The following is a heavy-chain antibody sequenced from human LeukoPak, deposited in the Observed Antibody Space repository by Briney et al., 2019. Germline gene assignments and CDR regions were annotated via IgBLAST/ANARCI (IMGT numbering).Heavy chain of an antibody. V-gene: IGHV1-2*02. J-gene: IGHJ4*02. CDR3: ARVVGIAVAGTGY. D-gene: IGHD6-19*01. CDR1: GYTFTGYY. CDR2: INPNSGGT. Sequence: ASVKVSCKASGYTFTGYYMHWVRQAPGQGLEWMGWINPNSGGTNYAQKFQGRVTMTRDTSISTAYMELSRLRSDDTAVYYCARVVGIAVAGTGYWGQGTLVTVSS.